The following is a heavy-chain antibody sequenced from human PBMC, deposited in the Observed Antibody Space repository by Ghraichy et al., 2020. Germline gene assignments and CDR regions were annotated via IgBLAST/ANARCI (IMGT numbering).Heavy chain of an antibody. V-gene: IGHV6-1*01. J-gene: IGHJ4*02. D-gene: IGHD6-6*01. CDR3: ARGRHSTSSLDY. CDR1: GDSVSNNKTA. Sequence: SQTLSLTCGISGDSVSNNKTAWNWIRQSPSRGLEWLGRTYYRSYWDHDYAVSVRSRITINPDTSKNHFSLQLSSVTPEDTAVYYCARGRHSTSSLDYWGQGTLVTVSS. CDR2: TYYRSYWDH.